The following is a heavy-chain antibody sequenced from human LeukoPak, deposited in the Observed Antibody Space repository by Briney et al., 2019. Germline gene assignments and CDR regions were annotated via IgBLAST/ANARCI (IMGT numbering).Heavy chain of an antibody. CDR3: AKDGVRGALDAFDI. V-gene: IGHV3-23*01. CDR2: ISGRGGGT. Sequence: GGSRRLARAASGFTLSSYAMSWVRQARGKGLEWVSAISGRGGGTYYADSVKGRFTICRDNSKNTQSLQMNSLRAEDTAVYYCAKDGVRGALDAFDIWGKGTMVTVTS. CDR1: GFTLSSYA. J-gene: IGHJ3*02. D-gene: IGHD1-26*01.